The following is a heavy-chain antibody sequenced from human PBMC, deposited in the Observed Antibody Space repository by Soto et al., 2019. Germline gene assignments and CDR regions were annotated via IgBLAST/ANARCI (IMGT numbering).Heavy chain of an antibody. J-gene: IGHJ6*02. CDR3: AKAELRFLVSSYYYYGMDV. V-gene: IGHV4-4*02. CDR1: GGSISSSNW. Sequence: SETLSLTCAVSGGSISSSNWWSWVRQPPGKGLEWIGEIYHSGSTNYNPSLKSRVTISVDKSKNQFSLKLSSVTAADTAVYYCAKAELRFLVSSYYYYGMDVWGQGTTVTVSS. D-gene: IGHD3-3*01. CDR2: IYHSGST.